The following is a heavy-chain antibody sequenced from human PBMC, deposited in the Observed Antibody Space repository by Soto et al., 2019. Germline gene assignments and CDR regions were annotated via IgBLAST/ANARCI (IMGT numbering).Heavy chain of an antibody. CDR3: VREPAV. V-gene: IGHV3-23*01. CDR1: GFIFISYS. CDR2: VSPSGDST. J-gene: IGHJ6*02. Sequence: EVQLLESGGGLLQPGGSLTVSGEASGFIFISYSMPWVRQVPGKGLEWVAAVSPSGDSTYYPDSLKGRLTISRDNSKNTVSLQMNSLSADDTGLYYCVREPAVWGQGISVTVSS.